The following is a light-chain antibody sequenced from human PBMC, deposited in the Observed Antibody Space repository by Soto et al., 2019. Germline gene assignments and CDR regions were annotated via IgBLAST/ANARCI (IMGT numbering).Light chain of an antibody. Sequence: NQIAQSASTLSASLGDRVTITCRASQSISNWLAWYQQKPGKAPKILIYKTSSLESGVPSRFSGSGSGTEFTLTISSLQPDDFATYYCQQYNGYRWTFGQGTKVDI. CDR1: QSISNW. J-gene: IGKJ1*01. CDR3: QQYNGYRWT. CDR2: KTS. V-gene: IGKV1-5*03.